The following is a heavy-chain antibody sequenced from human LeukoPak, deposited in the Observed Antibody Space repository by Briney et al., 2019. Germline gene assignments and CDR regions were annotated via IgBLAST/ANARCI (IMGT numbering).Heavy chain of an antibody. Sequence: GGSLRLSCAASGLTISHAWMSWVRQAPGKGLEWVGRIRSKASGGTTDYATPVKDRFTISRDDPENTLYLQMNSLKTEDAAVYFCTTEGYGYGHRSFDVWGQGTMVTVSS. CDR3: TTEGYGYGHRSFDV. J-gene: IGHJ3*01. D-gene: IGHD5-18*01. CDR1: GLTISHAW. V-gene: IGHV3-15*05. CDR2: IRSKASGGTT.